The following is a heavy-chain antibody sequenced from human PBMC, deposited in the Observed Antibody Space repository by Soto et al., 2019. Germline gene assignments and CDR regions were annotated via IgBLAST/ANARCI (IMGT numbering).Heavy chain of an antibody. Sequence: AASVKVSCKASGYTFTGYYMHWVRQAPGQGLEWMGWINPNSGGTNYAQKFQGWVTMTRDTSISTAYMELSRLRSDDTAVYYCAREQYSSSWYFRYWGQGTLVTVSS. CDR2: INPNSGGT. V-gene: IGHV1-2*04. D-gene: IGHD6-13*01. CDR3: AREQYSSSWYFRY. J-gene: IGHJ4*02. CDR1: GYTFTGYY.